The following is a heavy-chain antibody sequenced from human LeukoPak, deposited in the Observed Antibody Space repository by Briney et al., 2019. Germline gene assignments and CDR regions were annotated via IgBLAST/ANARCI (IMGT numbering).Heavy chain of an antibody. CDR3: ARFCSGGSCPDV. D-gene: IGHD2-15*01. V-gene: IGHV4-59*01. CDR1: GGSLSSYY. J-gene: IGHJ6*02. CDR2: IYYGGST. Sequence: SETLSLTCTVSGGSLSSYYWSWIRQPPGKGLEWIGYIYYGGSTRYNPSLKSRVSISVDTSKNQFSLKLTSVTAADTAVYYCARFCSGGSCPDVWGQGTTVSVSS.